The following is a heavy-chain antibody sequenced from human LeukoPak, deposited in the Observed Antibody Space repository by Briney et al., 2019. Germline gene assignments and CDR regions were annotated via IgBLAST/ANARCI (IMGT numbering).Heavy chain of an antibody. J-gene: IGHJ4*02. Sequence: TGGSLRLSCSASGFTFSSYAMHWVRQAPGKGLEYVSAISSNGGSTYYADSVKGRFAISRDNAKNALYLQMNSLRAGDTAVYYCARLSDSKSSDLWGQGTLVTVSS. CDR3: ARLSDSKSSDL. CDR1: GFTFSSYA. D-gene: IGHD2/OR15-2a*01. CDR2: ISSNGGST. V-gene: IGHV3-64*04.